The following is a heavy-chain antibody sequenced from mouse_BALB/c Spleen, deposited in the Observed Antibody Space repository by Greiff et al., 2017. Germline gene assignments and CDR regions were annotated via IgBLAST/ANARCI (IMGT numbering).Heavy chain of an antibody. D-gene: IGHD1-2*01. CDR1: GFTFSSYT. CDR3: TSTATKNYFDY. V-gene: IGHV5-6-4*01. Sequence: EVHLVESGGGLVKPGGSLKLSCAASGFTFSSYTMSWVRQTPEKRLEWVATISSGGSYTYYPDSVKGRFTISRDNAKNTLYLQMSSLKSEDTAMYYCTSTATKNYFDYWGQGTTLTVSS. CDR2: ISSGGSYT. J-gene: IGHJ2*01.